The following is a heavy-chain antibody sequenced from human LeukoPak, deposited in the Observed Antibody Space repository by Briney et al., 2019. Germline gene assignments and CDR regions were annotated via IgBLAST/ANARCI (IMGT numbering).Heavy chain of an antibody. CDR1: GYTFTGYY. CDR2: INPNSGGT. V-gene: IGHV1-2*02. D-gene: IGHD5-18*01. Sequence: ASVKVSCKAPGYTFTGYYMHWVRQAPGQGLEWMGWINPNSGGTNYAQKFQGRVTMTRDTSISTPYMELSRLRSDDTAVYYCARAQGESRYGYGAAYYYYMDVWGKGTTVTVSS. J-gene: IGHJ6*03. CDR3: ARAQGESRYGYGAAYYYYMDV.